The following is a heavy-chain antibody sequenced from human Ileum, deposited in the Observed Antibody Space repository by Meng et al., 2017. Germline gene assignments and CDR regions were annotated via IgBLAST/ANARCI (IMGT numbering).Heavy chain of an antibody. D-gene: IGHD1-1*01. V-gene: IGHV3-33*01. CDR3: AREGYWNGKPNDDHGMDV. J-gene: IGHJ6*02. CDR2: IYYDGNNK. CDR1: GFTFSHNG. Sequence: GESLKISCEGSGFTFSHNGIHWVRQAPGKGLEWVAVIYYDGNNKYYAKSVKGRFTISRDNSKNTAYLKMNSLRAEDTAVYYCAREGYWNGKPNDDHGMDVWGQGTTVTVSS.